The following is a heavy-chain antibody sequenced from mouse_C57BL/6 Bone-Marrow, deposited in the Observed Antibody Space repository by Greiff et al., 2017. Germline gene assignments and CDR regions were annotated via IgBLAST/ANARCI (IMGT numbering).Heavy chain of an antibody. Sequence: EVKLMESGPELVKPGASVKISCKASGYSFTGYFMNWVKQSHGKSLEWIGRINPYNGDTFYNQKFKGKATLTVDKSSSTAHMELLSLTSEDFAVYYCARGDYGDYYAMDYWGQGTSVTVSS. V-gene: IGHV1-37*01. CDR2: INPYNGDT. J-gene: IGHJ4*01. CDR3: ARGDYGDYYAMDY. CDR1: GYSFTGYF. D-gene: IGHD1-2*01.